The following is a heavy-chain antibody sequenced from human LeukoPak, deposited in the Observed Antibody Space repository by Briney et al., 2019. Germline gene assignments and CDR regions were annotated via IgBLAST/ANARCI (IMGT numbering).Heavy chain of an antibody. CDR1: VGSISTYY. CDR3: ARRAGTTFDY. CDR2: IYYSGST. V-gene: IGHV4-59*08. D-gene: IGHD3-10*01. Sequence: SETLSLTCXXSVGSISTYYWNWIRQPPGKGLEWIGYIYYSGSTKYNPSLTSRVSVSIDTSKNQFSLKLTSVTAADTAVYYCARRAGTTFDYWGQGILVSVSS. J-gene: IGHJ4*02.